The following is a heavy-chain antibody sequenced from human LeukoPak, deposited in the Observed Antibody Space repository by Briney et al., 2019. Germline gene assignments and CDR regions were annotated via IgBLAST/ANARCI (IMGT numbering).Heavy chain of an antibody. CDR2: INAGNGNT. CDR1: GYTFTIYA. J-gene: IGHJ4*02. V-gene: IGHV1-3*01. CDR3: ARAYSGYDPHDY. D-gene: IGHD5-12*01. Sequence: ASVKVSCKASGYTFTIYAMNWVRQAPGQGLEWMGWINAGNGNTKYSQKFQGRVTITRDTSASTAYMELSSLRSEDTAVYYCARAYSGYDPHDYWGQGTLVTVSS.